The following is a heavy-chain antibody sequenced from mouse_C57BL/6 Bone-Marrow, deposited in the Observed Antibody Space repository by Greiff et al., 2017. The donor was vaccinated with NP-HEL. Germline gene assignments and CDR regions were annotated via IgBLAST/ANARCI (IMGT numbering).Heavy chain of an antibody. V-gene: IGHV8-12*01. J-gene: IGHJ1*03. D-gene: IGHD1-1*01. CDR1: GFSLSTSGMG. CDR3: ARRSYGSSYGYFDV. CDR2: IYWDDDK. Sequence: VQLQQSGPGILQSSQTLSLTCSFSGFSLSTSGMGVSWIRQPSGKGLEWLAHIYWDDDKRYNPSLKSRLTISKDTSRNQVFLKITSVDTADTATYYCARRSYGSSYGYFDVWGTGTTVTVSS.